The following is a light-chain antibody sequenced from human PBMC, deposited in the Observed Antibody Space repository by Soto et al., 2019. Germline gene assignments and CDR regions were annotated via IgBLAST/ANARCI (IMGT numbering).Light chain of an antibody. CDR1: QSINNN. V-gene: IGKV3D-15*01. CDR2: GAS. CDR3: QQYGSSGT. J-gene: IGKJ1*01. Sequence: EKMLTQSPATLSVSPGERATLSCRASQSINNNLAWYQQKPGQAPRLLIYGASTRATGIPARFSGSGSGTQFTLTISSLQSEDFAVYYCQQYGSSGTFGQGTMVDVK.